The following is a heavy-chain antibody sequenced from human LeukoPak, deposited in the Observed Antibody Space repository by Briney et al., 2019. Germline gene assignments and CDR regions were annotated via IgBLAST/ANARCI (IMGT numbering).Heavy chain of an antibody. Sequence: GGSLRLSCAASGFTFSSHAMAWVRQAPGKGLEWVSAIGGRGGSTYYADSVKGRFTISRDNSKNTVYLQMNSLRAEDTAVYYCARDPGVVAFHYFDLWGQGTLVTVSS. J-gene: IGHJ4*02. D-gene: IGHD3-3*01. CDR1: GFTFSSHA. CDR2: IGGRGGST. V-gene: IGHV3-23*01. CDR3: ARDPGVVAFHYFDL.